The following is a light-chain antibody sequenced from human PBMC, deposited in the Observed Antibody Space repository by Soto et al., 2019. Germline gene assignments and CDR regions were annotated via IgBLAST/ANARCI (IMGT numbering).Light chain of an antibody. Sequence: DIQMTQSPSSLSASVVDRVTITCRASQSINKFLSWYQQKPGKAPNLLIYAASSLQSGVPSRFSGRGSGTGFTLTISSLQPEDFATYYCQQSYSTPWTFGRGPRWIS. CDR3: QQSYSTPWT. CDR1: QSINKF. CDR2: AAS. V-gene: IGKV1-39*01. J-gene: IGKJ1*01.